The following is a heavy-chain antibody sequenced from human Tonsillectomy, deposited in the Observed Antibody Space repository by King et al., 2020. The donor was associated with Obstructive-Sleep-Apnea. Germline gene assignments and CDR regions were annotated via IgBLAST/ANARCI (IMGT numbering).Heavy chain of an antibody. J-gene: IGHJ4*02. CDR2: LSGRDSPI. D-gene: IGHD3-3*02. V-gene: IGHV3-48*01. CDR1: GFTFSIYS. Sequence: VQLVESGGGLVQPGGSLRLSCAASGFTFSIYSMNWVRQAPGKGLEGVAYLSGRDSPIDYADSVKGRFTISRDNAKKSLYLQRNSLRAEDMAVYYCARDSIFAFDFWGQGTLVTVSS. CDR3: ARDSIFAFDF.